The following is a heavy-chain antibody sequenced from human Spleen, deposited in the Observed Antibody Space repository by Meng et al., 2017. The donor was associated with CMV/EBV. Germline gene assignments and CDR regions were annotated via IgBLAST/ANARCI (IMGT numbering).Heavy chain of an antibody. J-gene: IGHJ5*02. Sequence: ASVKVSCKAPRNFFTRHAITWVRQAPGQGLEWMGWISAYNGNTNYAQKLQGRVTMTTDTSTSTAYMELRSLRSDDTAVYYCARGHYYGGNSDWFDPWGQGTLVTVSS. CDR3: ARGHYYGGNSDWFDP. CDR2: ISAYNGNT. CDR1: RNFFTRHA. D-gene: IGHD4-23*01. V-gene: IGHV1-18*01.